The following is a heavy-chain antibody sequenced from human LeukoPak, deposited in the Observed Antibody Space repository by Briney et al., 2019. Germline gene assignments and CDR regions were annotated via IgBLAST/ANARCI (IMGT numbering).Heavy chain of an antibody. CDR3: AREKGDIFDY. D-gene: IGHD5-12*01. CDR1: GFTFSSYA. V-gene: IGHV3-30-3*01. Sequence: GGSLRLSCAASGFTFSSYAMHWVRQAPGKGLEWVAVISYDGSNKYYADSVKGRFTISRDNSKNTLYLQMNSLRAEDTAVYYCAREKGDIFDYWGQGTLVTVSS. J-gene: IGHJ4*02. CDR2: ISYDGSNK.